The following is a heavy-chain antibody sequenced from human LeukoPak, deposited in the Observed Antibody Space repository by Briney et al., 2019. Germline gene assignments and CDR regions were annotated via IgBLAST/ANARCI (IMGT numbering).Heavy chain of an antibody. CDR2: IIPIFGTA. CDR3: ASGPYYYDSSGYMPY. Sequence: ASVKVSCKASGGTFSSYAISWVRQAPGQGLEWMGGIIPIFGTANYAQKFQGRVTITADESTSTAYMELSSLRSEDTAVYYCASGPYYYDSSGYMPYWGRGTLVTVSS. CDR1: GGTFSSYA. D-gene: IGHD3-22*01. V-gene: IGHV1-69*13. J-gene: IGHJ4*02.